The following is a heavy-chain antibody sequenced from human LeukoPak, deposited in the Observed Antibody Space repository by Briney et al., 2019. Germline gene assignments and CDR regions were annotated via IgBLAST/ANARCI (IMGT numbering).Heavy chain of an antibody. CDR2: INAGNGNT. J-gene: IGHJ4*02. V-gene: IGHV1-3*01. CDR1: GYRFTTDMYT. Sequence: ASVKVSCKASGYRFTTDMYTIHWLRQAPGHRLEWMGWINAGNGNTKYSQKFQGRVTITGDTSARTVYMEVSSLVSEDTAVYYCARDSDSSGWSWVYWGRGTLVTVSS. CDR3: ARDSDSSGWSWVY. D-gene: IGHD6-19*01.